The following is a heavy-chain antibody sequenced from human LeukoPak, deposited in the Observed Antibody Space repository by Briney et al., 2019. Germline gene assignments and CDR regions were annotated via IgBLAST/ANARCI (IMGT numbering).Heavy chain of an antibody. CDR2: IYYTGAT. V-gene: IGHV4-59*08. J-gene: IGHJ4*02. D-gene: IGHD6-19*01. Sequence: SETLSLTCTVSGGSIGSNYWTWIRQPPGKGLEYIGYIYYTGATNYNPSLKSRVTISVDTPKNQFSLKMTSVTAADTAVYFCAKYGNSGWVIDNWGQGTLVTVSS. CDR1: GGSIGSNY. CDR3: AKYGNSGWVIDN.